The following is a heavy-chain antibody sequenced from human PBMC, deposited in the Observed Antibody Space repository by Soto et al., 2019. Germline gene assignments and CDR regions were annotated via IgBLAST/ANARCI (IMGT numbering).Heavy chain of an antibody. D-gene: IGHD6-25*01. J-gene: IGHJ4*02. Sequence: ASVKVSFKASGYPFTNNDINWVRQATGQGLEWMGWMNPYSGNTGYAQKFQGRVTMTRDNSITTAYMELSSLRSEDTATYYCANRVGSRGSFDYWGQGTRVTVSS. CDR1: GYPFTNND. V-gene: IGHV1-8*01. CDR3: ANRVGSRGSFDY. CDR2: MNPYSGNT.